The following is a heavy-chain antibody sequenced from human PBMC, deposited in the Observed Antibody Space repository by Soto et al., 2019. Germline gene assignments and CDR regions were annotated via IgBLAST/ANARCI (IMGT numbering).Heavy chain of an antibody. Sequence: QVQLVESGGGVVRPGRSLRLSCAASGFTFSSYGMHWVRQAPGKGLEWVAVIWYDGSNKYYADSVKGRFTISRDNSKNMPYLQMNSLRAEDTAGYYSARDTDNWTLFDYWGQGTLVTVSS. J-gene: IGHJ4*02. CDR3: ARDTDNWTLFDY. CDR1: GFTFSSYG. CDR2: IWYDGSNK. V-gene: IGHV3-33*01. D-gene: IGHD1-1*01.